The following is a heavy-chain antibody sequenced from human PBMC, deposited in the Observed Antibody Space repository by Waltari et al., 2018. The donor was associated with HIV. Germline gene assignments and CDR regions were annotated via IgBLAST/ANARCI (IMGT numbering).Heavy chain of an antibody. CDR3: ARVRVRAAGMDV. Sequence: QVQLVESGGGVVQPGGSLRLSCAASGFTINSYAMHWVRQAPGRGLEWVAVISYDGNKQYYADSVKGRFTISRDTPKNTLYLQMNSLRVEDTAVFYCARVRVRAAGMDVWGQGTTVTVSS. J-gene: IGHJ6*02. CDR2: ISYDGNKQ. V-gene: IGHV3-30*04. D-gene: IGHD6-25*01. CDR1: GFTINSYA.